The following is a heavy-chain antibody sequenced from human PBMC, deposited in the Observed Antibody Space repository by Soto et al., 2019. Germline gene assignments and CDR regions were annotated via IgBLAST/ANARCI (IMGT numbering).Heavy chain of an antibody. CDR3: TSSSWSPLDY. J-gene: IGHJ4*02. V-gene: IGHV3-73*02. Sequence: EVQLVESGGGLVQPGGSLKLSCAASGFTFSGSAMHWVRQASGKGLEWVGRIRSKANSYATAYAASVKGRFTISRDDSKNTAYLQMNSLKTEETAVYYCTSSSWSPLDYWGQGTLVTVSS. CDR1: GFTFSGSA. CDR2: IRSKANSYAT. D-gene: IGHD6-13*01.